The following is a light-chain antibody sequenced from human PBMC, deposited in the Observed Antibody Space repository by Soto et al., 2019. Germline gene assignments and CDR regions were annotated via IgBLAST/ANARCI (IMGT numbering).Light chain of an antibody. V-gene: IGKV1-33*01. CDR2: DAS. Sequence: DIQMTQSPSSLSASVGDRVTITCQASQDISKYLNWYQQKPGKVPKLLIYDASNLERRVPSRFSGNRSGTDITLNITSLQPEDIAKYYCQQYKSRLCFGRGTKVDIK. CDR3: QQYKSRLC. J-gene: IGKJ3*01. CDR1: QDISKY.